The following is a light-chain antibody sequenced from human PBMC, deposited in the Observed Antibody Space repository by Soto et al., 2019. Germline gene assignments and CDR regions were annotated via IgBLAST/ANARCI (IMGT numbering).Light chain of an antibody. Sequence: DIQMTQSPFSLSASVGDTVTLTCRASQDISNYLNWLQQKPGKAPKLLIYAASTLQTGVPSRFSGSESGTDFTLTISSLQPEDFAIYFCLQSYTFPFTFVPGTRVEIK. CDR2: AAS. CDR3: LQSYTFPFT. J-gene: IGKJ3*01. V-gene: IGKV1-39*01. CDR1: QDISNY.